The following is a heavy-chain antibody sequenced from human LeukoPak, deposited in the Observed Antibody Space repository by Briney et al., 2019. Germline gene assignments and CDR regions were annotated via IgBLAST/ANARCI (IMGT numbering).Heavy chain of an antibody. CDR2: IYTSGST. J-gene: IGHJ6*02. V-gene: IGHV4-4*07. CDR3: ARDLGPHFLYYYYGMDV. D-gene: IGHD3-3*02. CDR1: GGSISSYY. Sequence: PSETLSLTCTVSGGSISSYYWSWIRQPAGKGLEWIGRIYTSGSTNYNPSLKSRVTMSVDTSKNQFSLKLSSVTAADPAVYYCARDLGPHFLYYYYGMDVWGQGTTVTVSS.